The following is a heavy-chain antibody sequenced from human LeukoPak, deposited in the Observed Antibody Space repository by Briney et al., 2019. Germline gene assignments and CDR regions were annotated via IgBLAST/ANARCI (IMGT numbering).Heavy chain of an antibody. CDR3: AREVLESLDS. J-gene: IGHJ5*02. V-gene: IGHV4-61*02. D-gene: IGHD2/OR15-2a*01. Sequence: SETLSLTCTVSGGSVSSGSYYWNWLRQPAGKGLEWIGRIYTSGSINYNPSLESRVTILVDKSKNQFSLKLSSVTAADTAVYYCAREVLESLDSWGQGTLVTVSS. CDR2: IYTSGSI. CDR1: GGSVSSGSYY.